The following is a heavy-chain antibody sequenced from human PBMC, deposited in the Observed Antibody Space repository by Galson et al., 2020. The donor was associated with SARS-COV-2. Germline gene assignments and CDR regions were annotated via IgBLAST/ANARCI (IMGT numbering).Heavy chain of an antibody. CDR3: ARVYSSGWWYFDL. V-gene: IGHV4-31*03. D-gene: IGHD6-19*01. J-gene: IGHJ2*01. CDR1: GGSISSGGYY. Sequence: KASETLSLTCTVSGGSISSGGYYWSWIRQHPGKGLEWNGYIYYSGSTYYNPSLKSRVTISVDTSKNQFSLKLSSVTAADTAVYYCARVYSSGWWYFDLWGRGTLVTVSS. CDR2: IYYSGST.